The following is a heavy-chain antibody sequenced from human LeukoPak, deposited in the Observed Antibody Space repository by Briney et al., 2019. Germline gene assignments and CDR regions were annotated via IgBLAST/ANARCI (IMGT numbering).Heavy chain of an antibody. D-gene: IGHD6-19*01. V-gene: IGHV3-48*03. Sequence: GGSLRLPCVASGFTFSSYEMNWLRQSPGKGLEWVSYISGSGTTIYYADSVKGRFTISRDNAKNSLYLQMNSLRAEDTAIYYCARSVQWLPYWGQGTLVTVSS. CDR2: ISGSGTTI. J-gene: IGHJ4*02. CDR1: GFTFSSYE. CDR3: ARSVQWLPY.